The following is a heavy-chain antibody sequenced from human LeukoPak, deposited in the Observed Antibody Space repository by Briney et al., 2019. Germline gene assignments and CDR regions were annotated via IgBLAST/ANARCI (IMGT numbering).Heavy chain of an antibody. CDR2: SGTVGDT. CDR1: GFTSSAYD. CDR3: VRAAMPYIINGRRFDY. J-gene: IGHJ4*02. D-gene: IGHD2-2*01. Sequence: GESLRLSCAASGFTSSAYDMHWVRQITGGGLEWVSTSGTVGDTSYSDSVKGRFTISRENAKNSVHLQMNSLRVEDSAIYFCVRAAMPYIINGRRFDYWGQGTLVTVSS. V-gene: IGHV3-13*04.